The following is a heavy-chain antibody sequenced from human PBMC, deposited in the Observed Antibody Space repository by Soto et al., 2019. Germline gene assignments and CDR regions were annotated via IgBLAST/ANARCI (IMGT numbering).Heavy chain of an antibody. V-gene: IGHV3-11*05. Sequence: QVQLVESGGGLVKPGGSLRLSCAASGFTLSDYYMSWIRQAPGKGLEWVSYISSSSSYTNYADSVKGRFTISRDNAKNSLYLQMNSLRAEATAVYYCARPSSWEATWYFDLWGRGTLVTVSS. CDR2: ISSSSSYT. CDR1: GFTLSDYY. CDR3: ARPSSWEATWYFDL. D-gene: IGHD1-26*01. J-gene: IGHJ2*01.